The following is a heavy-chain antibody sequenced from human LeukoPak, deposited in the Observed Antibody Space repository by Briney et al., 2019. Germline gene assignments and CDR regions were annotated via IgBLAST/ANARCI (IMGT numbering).Heavy chain of an antibody. D-gene: IGHD3-22*01. Sequence: SETLSLTCTVSGDSINSLDLWSWVRQPPGKGLEWIGEMYLSGTTHSNPSVKSRVTISIDKSKNQFFLNLSSVTAADTAVHYCAGLVGRYSSGLYYYYFDYWGQGTLVTDSS. CDR2: MYLSGTT. V-gene: IGHV4-4*02. CDR1: GDSINSLDL. CDR3: AGLVGRYSSGLYYYYFDY. J-gene: IGHJ4*02.